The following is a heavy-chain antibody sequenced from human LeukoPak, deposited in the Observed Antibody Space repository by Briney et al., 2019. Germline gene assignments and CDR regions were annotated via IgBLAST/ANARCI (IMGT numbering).Heavy chain of an antibody. V-gene: IGHV3-66*01. CDR1: GFSARSYY. CDR3: ARDIGYEADY. D-gene: IGHD5-12*01. Sequence: GRSLRLSCAVSGFSARSYYMSWVRQAPGKGLEWVSLIRGSGEAFYADSVKGRFTISRDNAKNSLYLQMNSLRAEDTAVYYCARDIGYEADYWGQGTLVTVSS. CDR2: IRGSGEA. J-gene: IGHJ4*02.